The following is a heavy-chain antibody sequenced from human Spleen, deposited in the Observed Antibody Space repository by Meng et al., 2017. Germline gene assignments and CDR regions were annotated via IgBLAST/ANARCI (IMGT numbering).Heavy chain of an antibody. CDR2: INHSGCT. CDR3: ARGPTTMAHDFDY. D-gene: IGHD4-11*01. V-gene: IGHV4-34*01. CDR1: GGSFSGYY. Sequence: EKLPQWGAVLLKPSETLCLTCVVSGGSFSGYYWSWIRQPPGKGLVWIGEINHSGCTNYNPSLESRATISVDTSKNNLSLKLSSVTAADSAVYYCARGPTTMAHDFDYWGQGTLVTVSS. J-gene: IGHJ4*02.